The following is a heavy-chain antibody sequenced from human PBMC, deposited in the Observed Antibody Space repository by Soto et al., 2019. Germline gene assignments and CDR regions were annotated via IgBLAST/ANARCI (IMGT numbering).Heavy chain of an antibody. CDR2: IYYSGST. CDR3: ARARVYSYGNDAFDI. D-gene: IGHD5-18*01. CDR1: GGSISSGGYY. Sequence: QVQLQESGPGLVKPSQTLSLTCTVSGGSISSGGYYWSWIRQHPGKGMEWLGYIYYSGSTYYNPSLKRRVTISVDTSKNQFSLKLSSVTAADTAVYYCARARVYSYGNDAFDIWGQGTMVTVSS. J-gene: IGHJ3*02. V-gene: IGHV4-31*03.